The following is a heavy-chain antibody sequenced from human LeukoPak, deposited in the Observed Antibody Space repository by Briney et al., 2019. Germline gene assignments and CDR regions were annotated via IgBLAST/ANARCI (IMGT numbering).Heavy chain of an antibody. CDR3: ARDDTTVTHDY. D-gene: IGHD4-17*01. CDR2: ISSSSSYI. V-gene: IGHV3-21*01. J-gene: IGHJ4*02. CDR1: GFTFSSYS. Sequence: GGSLRLSCAASGFTFSSYSTNWVRQAPGKGLEWVSSISSSSSYIYYADSVKGRFTISRDNAKNSLYLQVNSLRAEDTAVYYCARDDTTVTHDYWGQGTLVTVSS.